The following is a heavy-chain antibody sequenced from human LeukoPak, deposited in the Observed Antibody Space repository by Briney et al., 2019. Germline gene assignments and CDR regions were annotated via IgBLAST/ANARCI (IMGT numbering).Heavy chain of an antibody. Sequence: PGGSLRLSCAASGFTFSSYAMHWVRQAPGKGLEYVSAISSNGGSTYYANSVKGRFTISRDNSKNTLYLQMGSLRAEDMAVYYCARQRGPERSGCFDCWGQGTLVTVSS. CDR2: ISSNGGST. J-gene: IGHJ4*02. D-gene: IGHD6-19*01. V-gene: IGHV3-64*01. CDR3: ARQRGPERSGCFDC. CDR1: GFTFSSYA.